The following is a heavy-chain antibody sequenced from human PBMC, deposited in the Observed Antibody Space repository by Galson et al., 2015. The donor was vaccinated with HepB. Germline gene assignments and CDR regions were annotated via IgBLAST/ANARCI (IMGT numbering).Heavy chain of an antibody. V-gene: IGHV3-33*06. CDR1: GFTFSSYG. D-gene: IGHD1-26*01. CDR3: AKPYAMGATLHYFDY. Sequence: SLRLSCAASGFTFSSYGMHWVRQAPGKGLEWVAVIWYDGSNKYYADSVKGRFTISRDNSKNTLYLQMNSLRAEDTAVYYCAKPYAMGATLHYFDYWGQGTLVTVSS. CDR2: IWYDGSNK. J-gene: IGHJ4*02.